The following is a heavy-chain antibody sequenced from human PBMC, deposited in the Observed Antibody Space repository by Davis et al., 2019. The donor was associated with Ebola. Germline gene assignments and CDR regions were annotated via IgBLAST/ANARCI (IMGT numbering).Heavy chain of an antibody. J-gene: IGHJ4*02. CDR2: IIPMIDMR. D-gene: IGHD5-18*01. CDR3: ARVVISDTVIAYYFDY. Sequence: SVTVSCQASGDTFSTYGIIWVRQAPGQGLEWMGGIIPMIDMRNYAQKFQGRVTITADKTTSTVYMEVRSLTSEDTAMYYCARVVISDTVIAYYFDYWGQGTLVTVSS. V-gene: IGHV1-69*10. CDR1: GDTFSTYG.